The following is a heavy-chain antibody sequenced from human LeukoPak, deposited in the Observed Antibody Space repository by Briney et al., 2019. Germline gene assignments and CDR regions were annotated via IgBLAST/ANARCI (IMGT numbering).Heavy chain of an antibody. J-gene: IGHJ4*02. CDR2: IYYSGTT. CDR1: GYSISSGYL. V-gene: IGHV4-38-2*02. CDR3: ARSYYYGLGSLNYYFDY. D-gene: IGHD3-10*01. Sequence: SETLSLTCTVSGYSISSGYLWGWIRQPPGKGLEWIGSIYYSGTTYYNLSLESRVTISVATSKNQFSLMLSSVTAKDTAVYYCARSYYYGLGSLNYYFDYWGQGTLVTVSS.